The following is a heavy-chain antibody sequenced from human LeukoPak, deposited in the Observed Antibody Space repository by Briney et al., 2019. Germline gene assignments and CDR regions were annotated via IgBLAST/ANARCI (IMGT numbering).Heavy chain of an antibody. CDR3: ARKIRYSSGWVYYMDV. J-gene: IGHJ6*03. D-gene: IGHD6-19*01. Sequence: GASVKVSCKASGYTFTSYDINWVRQATGQGLEWMGWMNPNSGNTGYAQKFQGRVTMTRNTSISTAYMELSSLRSEDTAVYYCARKIRYSSGWVYYMDVWGKGTTVTISS. CDR1: GYTFTSYD. CDR2: MNPNSGNT. V-gene: IGHV1-8*01.